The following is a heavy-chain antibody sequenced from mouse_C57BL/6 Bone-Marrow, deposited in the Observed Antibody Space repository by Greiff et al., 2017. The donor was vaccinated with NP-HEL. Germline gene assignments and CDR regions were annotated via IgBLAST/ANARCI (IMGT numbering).Heavy chain of an antibody. CDR3: AIRWYYYVKGAMDY. V-gene: IGHV1-82*01. CDR1: VYAFSRSW. J-gene: IGHJ4*01. CDR2: IYPGDGAT. Sequence: QVQLKQSGPALVKPGASVKISCKASVYAFSRSWLHWLKPRPGKGLSWIGRIYPGDGATTYNGTLKGKATLTADKSSSTAYMQLSSLTSEDSAVYFCAIRWYYYVKGAMDYWGQGTSVTVSS. D-gene: IGHD1-1*02.